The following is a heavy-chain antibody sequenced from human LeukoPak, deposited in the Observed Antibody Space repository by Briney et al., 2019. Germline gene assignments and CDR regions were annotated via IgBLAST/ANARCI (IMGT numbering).Heavy chain of an antibody. Sequence: GRSLRLSCAASGFTFSSYGMHWVRQAPGKGLEWVAVIWYDGSNKYYADSVKGRFTISRDNSENTLYLQMNGLRADDTALYYCAREVGSGWHYFDYWGQGTPVTVSS. CDR2: IWYDGSNK. CDR3: AREVGSGWHYFDY. CDR1: GFTFSSYG. D-gene: IGHD6-19*01. J-gene: IGHJ4*02. V-gene: IGHV3-33*01.